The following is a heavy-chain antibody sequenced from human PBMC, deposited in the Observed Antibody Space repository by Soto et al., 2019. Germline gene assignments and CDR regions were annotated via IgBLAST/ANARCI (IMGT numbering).Heavy chain of an antibody. Sequence: QVQLVQSGAEVKKAGASVRISCKASGYTFTTSGMHWVRQAPGQGLEWVGWINGVNGNTKYSQKFQDRVTITRASSASTAYMELSGLTSDDTGVFYCARAPRLTQLSAWGQGTLVIVSS. CDR2: INGVNGNT. CDR1: GYTFTTSG. CDR3: ARAPRLTQLSA. V-gene: IGHV1-3*01. D-gene: IGHD1-1*01. J-gene: IGHJ5*02.